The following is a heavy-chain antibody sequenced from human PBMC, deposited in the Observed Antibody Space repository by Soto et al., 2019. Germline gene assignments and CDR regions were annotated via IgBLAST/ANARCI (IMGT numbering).Heavy chain of an antibody. J-gene: IGHJ4*02. D-gene: IGHD3-16*02. V-gene: IGHV4-34*01. Sequence: SETLSLTCAVYGGSFSGYYWSWIRQPPGKGLEWIGEINHSGSTNYNPSLKSRVTISVDTSKNQFSLKLSSVTAADTAVYYCAMITFGGVIENWGQGTLVTVSS. CDR1: GGSFSGYY. CDR3: AMITFGGVIEN. CDR2: INHSGST.